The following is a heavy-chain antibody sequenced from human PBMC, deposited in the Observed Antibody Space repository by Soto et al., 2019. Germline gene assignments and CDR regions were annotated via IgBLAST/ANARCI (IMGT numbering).Heavy chain of an antibody. D-gene: IGHD2-21*01. V-gene: IGHV4-39*01. CDR1: CCSIISRTYY. J-gene: IGHJ5*01. CDR3: YCGWNWFDT. CDR2: SYYTGVA. Sequence: PSETLSLTCTVSCCSIISRTYYWGWIRQSPEKGLECIGNSYYTGVAEYNPSLKSRVTVSVDTSKNEFSLRLTSVTAADTAVYYCYCGWNWFDTWGHGTLVTVS.